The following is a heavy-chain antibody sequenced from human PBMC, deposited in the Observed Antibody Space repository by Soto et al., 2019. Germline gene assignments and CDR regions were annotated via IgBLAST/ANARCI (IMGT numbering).Heavy chain of an antibody. V-gene: IGHV3-48*03. J-gene: IGHJ5*02. CDR2: ISSSGSTI. CDR3: ARDFPWFDP. Sequence: MNWVRQAPGKGLEWVSYISSSGSTIYYADSVKGRFTISRDNAKNSLYLQMNSLRAEDTAVYYCARDFPWFDPWGQGTLVTVSS.